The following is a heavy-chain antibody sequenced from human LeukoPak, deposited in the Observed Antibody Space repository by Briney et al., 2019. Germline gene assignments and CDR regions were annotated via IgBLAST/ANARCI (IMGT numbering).Heavy chain of an antibody. D-gene: IGHD3-10*01. CDR3: ARGDVLLWFGELLD. V-gene: IGHV4-4*07. CDR1: GGSIRSYY. Sequence: PAETLSLTCTVSGGSIRSYYWSWIRQLAGKGLEWIGRIYSSGSTNYNPSLKSRVTMSVDTSKNQFSLKLSSVTAADTAVYYCARGDVLLWFGELLDWGQGTLVTVSS. CDR2: IYSSGST. J-gene: IGHJ4*02.